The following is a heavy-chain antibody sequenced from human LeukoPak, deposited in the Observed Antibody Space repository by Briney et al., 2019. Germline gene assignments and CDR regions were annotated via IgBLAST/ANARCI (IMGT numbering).Heavy chain of an antibody. CDR1: GFSLSTSGVG. Sequence: SGPTLVNPTQTLTLTCTFSGFSLSTSGVGVGWIRQPPGKALEWLALIYWNDDKRYSPSLKSRLTITKDTSKNQVVLTMTNMDPVDTATYYCAHKSYYDFWSGYFSYSWFDPWGQGTLVTVSS. CDR2: IYWNDDK. CDR3: AHKSYYDFWSGYFSYSWFDP. D-gene: IGHD3-3*01. J-gene: IGHJ5*02. V-gene: IGHV2-5*01.